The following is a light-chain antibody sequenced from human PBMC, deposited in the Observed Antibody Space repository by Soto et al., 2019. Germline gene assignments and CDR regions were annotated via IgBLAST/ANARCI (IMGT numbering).Light chain of an antibody. CDR1: QSVSISY. Sequence: IVLTQSPGTLSLSPGERATLSCRASQSVSISYLAWYQQKPGQAPRLLIYAASARATGVPDRFSGSGSGRAFTLTISRVEPEDSAVYYCQQWGNSPRVTFGGGTKMDIK. CDR3: QQWGNSPRVT. J-gene: IGKJ4*01. V-gene: IGKV3-20*01. CDR2: AAS.